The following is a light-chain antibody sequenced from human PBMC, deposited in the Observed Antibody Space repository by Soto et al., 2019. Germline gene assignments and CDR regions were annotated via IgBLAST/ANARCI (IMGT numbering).Light chain of an antibody. V-gene: IGKV3-15*01. Sequence: EIVMTQSPATLSVSPGKTATLSCRACQSVTKNLAWYQHKRGQAPRLLIFGASMRVTGIPARFSGSGSGTEFTLTISSLQSEDVAVYYCHQYSNWPPWTFGQELKVDIK. CDR1: QSVTKN. J-gene: IGKJ1*01. CDR3: HQYSNWPPWT. CDR2: GAS.